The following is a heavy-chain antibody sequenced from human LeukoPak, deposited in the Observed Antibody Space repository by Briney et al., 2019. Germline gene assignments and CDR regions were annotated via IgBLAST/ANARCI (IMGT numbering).Heavy chain of an antibody. V-gene: IGHV3-15*01. J-gene: IGHJ6*03. D-gene: IGHD6-25*01. CDR1: GFTFSNAW. Sequence: GGSLRLSCAASGFTFSNAWMSWVRQAPGKGLEWVGRIKSKTDGGTTDYAAPVKGRFTISGDDSKNTLYLQMNSLKTEDTAVYYCTTDRRPYYYYYMDVWGKGTTVTVSS. CDR2: IKSKTDGGTT. CDR3: TTDRRPYYYYYMDV.